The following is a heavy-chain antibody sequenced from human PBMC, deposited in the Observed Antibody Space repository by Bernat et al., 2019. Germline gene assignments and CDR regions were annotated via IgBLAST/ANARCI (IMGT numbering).Heavy chain of an antibody. D-gene: IGHD2-21*02. CDR3: MGYGGNSV. CDR1: GFTFSSYG. V-gene: IGHV3-30*19. J-gene: IGHJ4*02. Sequence: QVQLVESGGGVVQPGRSLRLSCAASGFTFSSYGMHWVRQAPGKGLEWVSFILNTGTTHYADSVKGRFTISRDSSKNMVYLQMNSVRGDDTAVYYCMGYGGNSVWGQGTPVTVSS. CDR2: ILNTGTT.